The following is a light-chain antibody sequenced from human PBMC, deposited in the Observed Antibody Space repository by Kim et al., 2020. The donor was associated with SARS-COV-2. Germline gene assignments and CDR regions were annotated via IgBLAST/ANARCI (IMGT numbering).Light chain of an antibody. V-gene: IGLV3-25*03. Sequence: SYELTQPPSVSVSPEQTARITCSGDALPEKQTYWYQQKSGQAPLLLIYKDSERPSGIPGRFSGSSSGTTVTLTISGVQAEDDADYYCQSADGSGTYVFGTGTKVTVL. CDR2: KDS. J-gene: IGLJ1*01. CDR1: ALPEKQ. CDR3: QSADGSGTYV.